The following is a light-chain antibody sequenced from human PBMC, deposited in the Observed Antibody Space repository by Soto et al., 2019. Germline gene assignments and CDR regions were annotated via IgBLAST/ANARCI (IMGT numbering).Light chain of an antibody. Sequence: DFVMTQSPDSLAVSLGERATINCKSSQSVLSSSNNKNFLAWFQQKPGQPPKLLISWASTRESGVPDRFSGSGSGTDFTLTISSLQAEDVAAYYCQQYYSDPITFGQGTRLEIK. CDR3: QQYYSDPIT. V-gene: IGKV4-1*01. CDR2: WAS. CDR1: QSVLSSSNNKNF. J-gene: IGKJ5*01.